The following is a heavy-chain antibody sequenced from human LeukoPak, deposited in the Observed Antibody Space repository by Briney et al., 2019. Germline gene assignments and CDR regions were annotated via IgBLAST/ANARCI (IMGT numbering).Heavy chain of an antibody. Sequence: ETLCLTCTVSGGSISTYYWSWIWQTPGKGLEWIGYIHYSGSTNYNPSLNSRVTLSVDTSKNQFSLKVNSVTAADTAVYYCARGTHSSSPIPLDYWGQGTLVSASS. D-gene: IGHD6-6*01. CDR2: IHYSGST. CDR3: ARGTHSSSPIPLDY. J-gene: IGHJ4*02. CDR1: GGSISTYY. V-gene: IGHV4-59*01.